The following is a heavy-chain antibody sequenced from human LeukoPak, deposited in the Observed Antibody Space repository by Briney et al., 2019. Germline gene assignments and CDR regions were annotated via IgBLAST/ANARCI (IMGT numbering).Heavy chain of an antibody. CDR2: IYYSGST. J-gene: IGHJ4*02. CDR1: GGSISSSSYY. D-gene: IGHD3-10*01. CDR3: ARGDGGYFDY. V-gene: IGHV4-39*07. Sequence: PSETLSLTCTVSGGSISSSSYYWGWIRQPPGKGLEWIGSIYYSGSTYYNPSLKSRVTISVDTSKNQFSLKLSSVTAADTAVYYCARGDGGYFDYWGQGTLVTVSS.